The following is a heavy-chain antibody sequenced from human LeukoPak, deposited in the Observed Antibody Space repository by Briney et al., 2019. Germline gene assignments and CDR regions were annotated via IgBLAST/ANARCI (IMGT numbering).Heavy chain of an antibody. CDR2: ISSSGSTI. V-gene: IGHV3-48*03. J-gene: IGHJ4*02. Sequence: PGGSLRLSCAASGFTFSSYEMNWVRQAPGKGLEWVSYISSSGSTIYYADSVKGRFTISRDNAKNSLYLQMNSLRAEDTAVYFCAKGACITIFGVVISNPCNLDYWGQGTLVTVSS. CDR3: AKGACITIFGVVISNPCNLDY. CDR1: GFTFSSYE. D-gene: IGHD3-3*01.